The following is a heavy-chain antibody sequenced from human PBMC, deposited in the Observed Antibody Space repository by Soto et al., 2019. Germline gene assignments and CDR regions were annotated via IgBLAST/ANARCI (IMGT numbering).Heavy chain of an antibody. CDR1: GFTFSSYA. CDR3: AKDHYDYVWNDAFDI. Sequence: EVQLLESGGGLVQPGGSLRLSCAASGFTFSSYAMSWVRQATGKGLEWVSAISGSGGSTYYADSVKGRFPISRDNSKNTLYLQMNSLRAEDTAVYYCAKDHYDYVWNDAFDIWGQGTMVTVSS. D-gene: IGHD3-16*01. J-gene: IGHJ3*02. CDR2: ISGSGGST. V-gene: IGHV3-23*01.